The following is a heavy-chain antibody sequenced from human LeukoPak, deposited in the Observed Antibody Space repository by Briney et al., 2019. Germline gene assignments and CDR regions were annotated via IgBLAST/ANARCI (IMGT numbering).Heavy chain of an antibody. J-gene: IGHJ6*03. CDR2: IKQDGSEK. Sequence: GGSLRLSCAASGFTFSSYWMSWVRQAPGKGLEWVANIKQDGSEKYYVDSVKGRFTISRDNAKNSLYLQMDSLRAEDTAVYYCARAFYYYYMDVWGKGTTVTVSS. CDR3: ARAFYYYYMDV. CDR1: GFTFSSYW. V-gene: IGHV3-7*01.